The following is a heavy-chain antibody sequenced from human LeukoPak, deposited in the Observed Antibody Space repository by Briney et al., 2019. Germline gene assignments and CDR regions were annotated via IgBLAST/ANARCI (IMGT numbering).Heavy chain of an antibody. CDR1: GFTFSSYA. CDR3: ARALPDYYYDSSGYYQYYFDY. Sequence: SGGSLRLSCAASGFTFSSYAMSWVRQAPGKGLEWVSAISGSGGSTYYADSVKGRFTISRDNSKNTLYLQMNSLRAEDTAVYYCARALPDYYYDSSGYYQYYFDYWGQGTLVTVSS. V-gene: IGHV3-23*01. J-gene: IGHJ4*02. D-gene: IGHD3-22*01. CDR2: ISGSGGST.